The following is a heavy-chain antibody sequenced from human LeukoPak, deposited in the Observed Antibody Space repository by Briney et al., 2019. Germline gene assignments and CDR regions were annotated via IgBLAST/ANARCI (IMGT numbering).Heavy chain of an antibody. CDR2: ISGTSATI. Sequence: PGGSLRLSCAASGFTVSSNYMNWVRQAPGKGLEWISYISGTSATIYYADSVKGRFTISRDNAKNSLYLQMNSLRVEDTAVYYCARDSSAGSSGFWGQGTLVTVSS. CDR3: ARDSSAGSSGF. V-gene: IGHV3-48*01. D-gene: IGHD6-25*01. J-gene: IGHJ4*02. CDR1: GFTVSSNY.